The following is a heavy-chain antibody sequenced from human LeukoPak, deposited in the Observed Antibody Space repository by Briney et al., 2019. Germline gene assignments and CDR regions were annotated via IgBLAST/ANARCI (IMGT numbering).Heavy chain of an antibody. CDR2: ISAYNGNT. V-gene: IGHV1-18*01. Sequence: VASVKVSCKASGYTFTSYGNSWVRQAPGQGLEWMGWISAYNGNTNYAQKLQGRVTMTTDTSTSTAFMELRSLRSDDTAVYYCARGAPIRYFDWLSDYYYGMDVWGQGTTVTVSS. CDR3: ARGAPIRYFDWLSDYYYGMDV. CDR1: GYTFTSYG. D-gene: IGHD3-9*01. J-gene: IGHJ6*02.